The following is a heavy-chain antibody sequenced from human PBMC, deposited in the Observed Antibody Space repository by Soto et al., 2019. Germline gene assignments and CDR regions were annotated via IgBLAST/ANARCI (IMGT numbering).Heavy chain of an antibody. D-gene: IGHD3-22*01. J-gene: IGHJ4*02. CDR3: AADRPVQDSSGYSLREFDY. CDR2: IVVGSGNT. CDR1: GFTFTSSA. V-gene: IGHV1-58*01. Sequence: SVKVSCKASGFTFTSSAVQWVRQARGQRLEWIGWIVVGSGNTNYAQKFQGRVTITRDMSTSTAYMELSSLRSEDTAVYYCAADRPVQDSSGYSLREFDYWGQGTLVTVSS.